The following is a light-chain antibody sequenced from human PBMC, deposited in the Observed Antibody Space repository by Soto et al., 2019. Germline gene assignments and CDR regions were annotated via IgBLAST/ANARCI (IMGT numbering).Light chain of an antibody. Sequence: EIVMTHSLATLSVSPCERVNLYFRASQSVRSNLAWYQQKPGQAPRLLIYGASTRATGLPARFSGSGSGTDFTLTISSLQSEDFAVYYCQQRSNWPVTFGQGTRLE. V-gene: IGKV3-15*01. J-gene: IGKJ5*01. CDR2: GAS. CDR1: QSVRSN. CDR3: QQRSNWPVT.